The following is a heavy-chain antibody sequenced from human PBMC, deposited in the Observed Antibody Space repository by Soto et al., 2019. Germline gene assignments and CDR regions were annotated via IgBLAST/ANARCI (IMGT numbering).Heavy chain of an antibody. D-gene: IGHD3-3*01. J-gene: IGHJ4*02. V-gene: IGHV1-69*12. Sequence: QVQLVQSGAEVKKPGSSVKVSCKASGGTFSSYAISWVRQAPGQGLEWMGGIIPIFGTASYAQKFQGRVTXTXXESTSPAYRDLRSRRSEEPAVYYCARSEWLGLVDYWGQGTLVTVSS. CDR1: GGTFSSYA. CDR3: ARSEWLGLVDY. CDR2: IIPIFGTA.